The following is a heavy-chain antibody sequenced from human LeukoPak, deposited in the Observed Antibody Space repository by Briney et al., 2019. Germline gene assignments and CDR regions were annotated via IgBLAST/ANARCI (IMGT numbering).Heavy chain of an antibody. D-gene: IGHD3-3*01. CDR3: ARVATYYDFWSGSYYYYYMDV. Sequence: PGGSLRLSCAASGFTVSSNYMSWVRQAPRKGLEWVSVIYSGGSTYYADSVKGRFTISRDNSKNTLYLQMNSLRAEDTAVYYCARVATYYDFWSGSYYYYYMDVWGKGTTVTVSS. CDR1: GFTVSSNY. CDR2: IYSGGST. J-gene: IGHJ6*03. V-gene: IGHV3-53*01.